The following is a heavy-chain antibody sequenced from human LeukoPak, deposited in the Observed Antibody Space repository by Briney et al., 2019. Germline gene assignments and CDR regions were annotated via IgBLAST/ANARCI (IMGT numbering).Heavy chain of an antibody. CDR2: IFISGGT. CDR1: GDSITSGSYY. CDR3: AGGDSSSWYRFFDY. V-gene: IGHV4-61*02. J-gene: IGHJ4*02. Sequence: PSQTLSLTCTVSGDSITSGSYYWSWIRQPAGKGLEWIGRIFISGGTNYNPSLRSRVTMSLDTSKNQFSLKLNSVTAADTAVYFCAGGDSSSWYRFFDYWGQGILVTVSS. D-gene: IGHD6-13*01.